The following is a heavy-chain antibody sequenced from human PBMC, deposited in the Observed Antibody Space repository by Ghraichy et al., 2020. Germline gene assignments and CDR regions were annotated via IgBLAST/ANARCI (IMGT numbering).Heavy chain of an antibody. J-gene: IGHJ4*02. Sequence: SETLSLTCTVSGGSISSSSYYWGWIRQPPGKGLEWIGSIYYSGSTYYNPSLKSRVTISVDTSKNQFSLKLSSVTAADTAVYYCASYLYSSMEAFDYWGQGTLVTVSS. D-gene: IGHD6-13*01. CDR1: GGSISSSSYY. V-gene: IGHV4-39*01. CDR2: IYYSGST. CDR3: ASYLYSSMEAFDY.